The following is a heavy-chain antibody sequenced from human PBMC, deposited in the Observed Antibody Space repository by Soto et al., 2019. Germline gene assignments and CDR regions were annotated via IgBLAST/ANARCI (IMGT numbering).Heavy chain of an antibody. Sequence: SETLSLTCAVYGGSFSGYYWSWIRQPPGKGLEWIGEINHSGSTNYNPSLKSRVTISVGTSKNQFSLKLSSVTAADTAVYYCARSRNYYGSGSYIYYWGQGTLVTVSS. CDR3: ARSRNYYGSGSYIYY. J-gene: IGHJ4*02. V-gene: IGHV4-34*01. CDR2: INHSGST. CDR1: GGSFSGYY. D-gene: IGHD3-10*01.